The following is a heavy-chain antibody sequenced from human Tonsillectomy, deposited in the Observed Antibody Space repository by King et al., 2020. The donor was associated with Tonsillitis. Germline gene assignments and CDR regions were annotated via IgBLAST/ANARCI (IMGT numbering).Heavy chain of an antibody. V-gene: IGHV5-10-1*03. CDR3: AIHYWGPGYNGIPY. CDR2: IDPSDSYT. D-gene: IGHD5-24*01. Sequence: EVQLVESGAEVKQPGESLSISCKASGYSFSTYWISWVRQMPGKGLEWLGRIDPSDSYTNYSPSFEGHVTISVHKSVSTAFLQWSSLKASDTAMYYCAIHYWGPGYNGIPYWGQGTLVTVSS. CDR1: GYSFSTYW. J-gene: IGHJ4*02.